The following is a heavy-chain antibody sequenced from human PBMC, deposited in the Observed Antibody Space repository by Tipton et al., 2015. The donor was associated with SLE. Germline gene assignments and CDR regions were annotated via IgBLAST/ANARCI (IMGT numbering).Heavy chain of an antibody. V-gene: IGHV3-33*08. CDR1: GFTFSSYG. D-gene: IGHD3-16*01. CDR2: IWYDGSNK. J-gene: IGHJ5*02. CDR3: ARDLGGFDH. Sequence: RSLRLSCAASGFTFSSYGMHWVRQAPGKGLEWVAVIWYDGSNKYYADSVKGRFTISRDNSKNTLYLQMNSLRAEDTAVYYCARDLGGFDHWGQGTRVTVSS.